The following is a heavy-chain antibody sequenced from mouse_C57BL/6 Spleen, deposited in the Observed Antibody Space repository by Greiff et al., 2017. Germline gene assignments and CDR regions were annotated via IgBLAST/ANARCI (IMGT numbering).Heavy chain of an antibody. CDR1: GFTFSSYG. V-gene: IGHV5-6*01. D-gene: IGHD2-14*01. CDR3: ARLPMGTTGGYYAMDY. J-gene: IGHJ4*01. Sequence: VQLQQSGGDLVKPGGSLKLSCAASGFTFSSYGMSWVRQTPDKRLELVATISSGGSYTYYPDSVKGRFTISRDNAKNTLYLQMSRLKSEDTAMYYCARLPMGTTGGYYAMDYWGQGTSVTVSS. CDR2: ISSGGSYT.